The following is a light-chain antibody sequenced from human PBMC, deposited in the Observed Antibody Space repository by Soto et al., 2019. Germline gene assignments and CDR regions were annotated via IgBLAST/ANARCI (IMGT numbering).Light chain of an antibody. V-gene: IGLV2-8*01. CDR2: EVS. CDR1: SSDVGGYNY. CDR3: SSYAGSNNFGV. Sequence: QAVLNQPASESGSPGQSVTISCTGTSSDVGGYNYVSWYQQHPGKAPKLMIYEVSKRPSGVPDRFSGSKSGNTASLTVSGLQAEDEADYYCSSYAGSNNFGVFGTGTKVTVL. J-gene: IGLJ1*01.